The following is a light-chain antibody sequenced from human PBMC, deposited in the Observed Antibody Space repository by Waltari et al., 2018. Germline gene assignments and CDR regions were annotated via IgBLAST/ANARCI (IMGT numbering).Light chain of an antibody. V-gene: IGKV4-1*01. CDR2: WAS. J-gene: IGKJ5*01. CDR3: QQYYTTPPT. CDR1: QSVLYSSNNKTY. Sequence: DIVMTQSPDSLAVSLGDRAHINCTSSQSVLYSSNNKTYLAWYQQKPGQPPKLFIYWASTRESGVPDRFSGSGSGTDFTLTISSLQAEDVAVYYCQQYYTTPPTFGQGTRLEIK.